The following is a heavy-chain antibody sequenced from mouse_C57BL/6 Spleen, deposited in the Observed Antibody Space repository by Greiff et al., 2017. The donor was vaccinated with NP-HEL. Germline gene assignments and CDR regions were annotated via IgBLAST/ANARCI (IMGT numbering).Heavy chain of an antibody. CDR2: INPSNGGT. V-gene: IGHV1-53*01. CDR3: AREPYYYGGPWFAY. CDR1: GYTFTSYW. D-gene: IGHD1-1*02. J-gene: IGHJ3*01. Sequence: QVQLQQPGTELVKPGASVKLSCKASGYTFTSYWMNWVKQRPGQGLEWIGNINPSNGGTNYNEKFKSKATLTVDKSSSTAYMQLSSLTSEDSAVYYCAREPYYYGGPWFAYWGQGTLVTVSA.